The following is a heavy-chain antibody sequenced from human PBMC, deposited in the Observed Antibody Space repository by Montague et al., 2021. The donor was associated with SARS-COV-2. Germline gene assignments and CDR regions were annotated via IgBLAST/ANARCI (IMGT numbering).Heavy chain of an antibody. CDR3: ARAHITMIVVVDAFDI. CDR2: IYYSGST. Sequence: TLSLTCTVSGGSISSGGYYWSWIRQHPGKGLEWIRYIYYSGSTYYNPSLKSRVTISVDTSKNQFSLKLSSVTAADTAVYYCARAHITMIVVVDAFDIWGQGTMVTVSS. D-gene: IGHD3-22*01. J-gene: IGHJ3*02. CDR1: GGSISSGGYY. V-gene: IGHV4-31*03.